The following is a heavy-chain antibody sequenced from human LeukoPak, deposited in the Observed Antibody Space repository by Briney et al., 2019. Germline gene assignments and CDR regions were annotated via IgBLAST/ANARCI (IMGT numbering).Heavy chain of an antibody. Sequence: GGSLRLSCAASGFTFSSYSMNWVRQAPGKGLEWVSPISSSSYIYYADSVKGRFTISRDNAKNSLYLQMNSLRAEDTAVYYCARDYYDSSDYYYDYWGQGTLVTVSS. CDR3: ARDYYDSSDYYYDY. V-gene: IGHV3-21*01. CDR2: ISSSSYI. D-gene: IGHD3-22*01. J-gene: IGHJ4*02. CDR1: GFTFSSYS.